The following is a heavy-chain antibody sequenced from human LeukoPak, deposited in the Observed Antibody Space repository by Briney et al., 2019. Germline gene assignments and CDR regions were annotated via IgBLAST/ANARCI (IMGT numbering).Heavy chain of an antibody. J-gene: IGHJ3*02. CDR3: ARDRGRGSYYRDAFDI. V-gene: IGHV3-64*01. Sequence: GGSLRLSCAASGFTFSSYAMHWVRQAPGKGLEYVSAISSNGGSTYYANSVKGRFTISRDDSKNTLYLQMGSLRAEDTAVYYCARDRGRGSYYRDAFDIWGQGTMVTVSS. CDR1: GFTFSSYA. D-gene: IGHD1-26*01. CDR2: ISSNGGST.